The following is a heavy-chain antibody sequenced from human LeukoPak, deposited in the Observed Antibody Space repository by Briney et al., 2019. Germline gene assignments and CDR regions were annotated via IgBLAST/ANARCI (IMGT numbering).Heavy chain of an antibody. Sequence: GGSLRLSCAASGFTFSNYAMHWVRQAPGKGLEWVSVISYDGTNKYYADSVKGRFTISRDNSKNTLYLQMNSLRAEDTAVYYCARDFNGGKAFDYWGQGTLVTVSS. CDR3: ARDFNGGKAFDY. CDR1: GFTFSNYA. D-gene: IGHD4-23*01. J-gene: IGHJ4*02. V-gene: IGHV3-30*04. CDR2: ISYDGTNK.